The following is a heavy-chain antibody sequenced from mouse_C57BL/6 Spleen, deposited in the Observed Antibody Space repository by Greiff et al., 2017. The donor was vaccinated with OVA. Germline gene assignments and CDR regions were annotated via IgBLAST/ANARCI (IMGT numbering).Heavy chain of an antibody. D-gene: IGHD2-4*01. Sequence: QVQLQQPGAELVKPGASVKLSCTASGYTFTSYWMHWVKQRPGRGLEWIGRIDPKSGGTKYNEKFKSKATLTVDKPSSTAYMQLSSLTSEDSAVYDGARLGPYDYGSFADWGQGTLVTVSA. J-gene: IGHJ3*01. V-gene: IGHV1-72*01. CDR1: GYTFTSYW. CDR2: IDPKSGGT. CDR3: ARLGPYDYGSFAD.